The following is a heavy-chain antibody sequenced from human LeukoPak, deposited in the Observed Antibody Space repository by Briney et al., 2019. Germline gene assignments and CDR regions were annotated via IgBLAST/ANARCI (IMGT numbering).Heavy chain of an antibody. CDR2: INHSGST. Sequence: SETLSLTCTVSGGSISSYYWSWIRQPPGKGLEWIGEINHSGSTNYNPSLKSQVTISVDTSKNQFSLKLSSVTAADTAVYYCARVSRLRDYFDYWGQGTLVTVSS. CDR1: GGSISSYY. D-gene: IGHD5-12*01. J-gene: IGHJ4*02. V-gene: IGHV4-34*01. CDR3: ARVSRLRDYFDY.